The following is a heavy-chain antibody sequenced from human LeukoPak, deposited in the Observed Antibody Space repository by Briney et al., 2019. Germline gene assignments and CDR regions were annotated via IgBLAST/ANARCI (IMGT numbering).Heavy chain of an antibody. CDR3: AKDLSDFLVAYFDY. Sequence: GGSLRLSCAASGFTFSSYAMSWVRQAPGKGLEWGSSISGSGGSTYYADSVKGRFIISRDNSKNTLYLQMNSLRAEDTAVYYCAKDLSDFLVAYFDYWGQGTLVTVSS. D-gene: IGHD2-15*01. V-gene: IGHV3-23*01. CDR1: GFTFSSYA. J-gene: IGHJ4*02. CDR2: ISGSGGST.